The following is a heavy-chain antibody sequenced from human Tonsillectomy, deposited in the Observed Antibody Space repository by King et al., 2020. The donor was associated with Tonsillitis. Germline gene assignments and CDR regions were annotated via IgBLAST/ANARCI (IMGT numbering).Heavy chain of an antibody. CDR2: INHSGST. V-gene: IGHV4-34*01. CDR3: ARGGVGDGYKDFDY. D-gene: IGHD5-24*01. Sequence: VQLQQWGAGLLKPSETLSLICAVYGGSFSGYYWSWIRQPPGKGLEWIGEINHSGSTNYNPSLKSRVTISVDTSKNQFSLKLSSVTAADTAFYYCARGGVGDGYKDFDYWGQGTLVTVSS. CDR1: GGSFSGYY. J-gene: IGHJ4*02.